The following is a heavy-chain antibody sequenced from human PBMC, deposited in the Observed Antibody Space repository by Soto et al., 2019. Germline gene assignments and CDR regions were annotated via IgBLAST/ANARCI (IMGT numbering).Heavy chain of an antibody. CDR1: GYTFTSYG. Sequence: ASVKVSCKASGYTFTSYGISWVRQAPGQGLEWMGWISAYNGNTNYAQKIQGRVTMTTGTSTSTAYMELRSLRSDDTAVYYCARDGDCRSTSCYVFDYWGKGTLVTVSS. J-gene: IGHJ4*02. CDR3: ARDGDCRSTSCYVFDY. D-gene: IGHD2-2*01. CDR2: ISAYNGNT. V-gene: IGHV1-18*01.